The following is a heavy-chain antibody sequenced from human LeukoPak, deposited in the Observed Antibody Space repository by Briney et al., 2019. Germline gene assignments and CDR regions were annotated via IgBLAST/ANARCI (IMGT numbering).Heavy chain of an antibody. J-gene: IGHJ4*02. CDR1: GFTFSSYA. V-gene: IGHV3-23*01. Sequence: GGSLRLSCAASGFTFSSYAMSWVRQAPGKGLEWVSAISGSGGSTYYADSVKGRFTISRDNSKNTLYLQMNCLRAEDTAVYYCAKALAPLPSLYLFDYWGQGTLVTVSS. CDR3: AKALAPLPSLYLFDY. CDR2: ISGSGGST. D-gene: IGHD3-16*01.